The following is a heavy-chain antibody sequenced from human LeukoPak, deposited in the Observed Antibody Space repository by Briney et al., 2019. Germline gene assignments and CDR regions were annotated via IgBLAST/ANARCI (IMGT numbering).Heavy chain of an antibody. Sequence: GGSLRLSCVASGFTFSSFGMTWVRQTPGNGLEWVSSISGGGDNTYYADSVKGRFTISRDNAKNSLYLQMNSLRAEDTAVYYCAKVPDYYGSGRYHWGQGTLVTVSS. CDR1: GFTFSSFG. CDR2: ISGGGDNT. V-gene: IGHV3-23*01. D-gene: IGHD3-10*01. CDR3: AKVPDYYGSGRYH. J-gene: IGHJ4*02.